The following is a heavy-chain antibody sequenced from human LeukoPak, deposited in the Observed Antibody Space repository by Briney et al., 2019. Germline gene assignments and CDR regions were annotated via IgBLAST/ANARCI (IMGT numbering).Heavy chain of an antibody. CDR3: ATTSYSSGWYAYDAFDI. J-gene: IGHJ3*02. D-gene: IGHD6-19*01. V-gene: IGHV4-59*01. Sequence: SETLSLTCTVSGGSISPYYWSWIRQPPGKGLEWIGYIYYSGSTNYNPSLKSRVTISVDTSKNQFSLKLSSVTAADTAVYYCATTSYSSGWYAYDAFDIWGQGTMVTVSS. CDR2: IYYSGST. CDR1: GGSISPYY.